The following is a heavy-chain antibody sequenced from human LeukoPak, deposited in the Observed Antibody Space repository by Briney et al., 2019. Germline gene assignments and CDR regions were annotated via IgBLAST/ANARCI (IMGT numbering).Heavy chain of an antibody. CDR2: INPSGGST. CDR3: ATKNFGDLYRHDDPFNM. Sequence: GASVKVSCKASGYTFTSYYMHWVRQAPGQGLEWMGIINPSGGSTSYAQKFQGRVTMTRDMSTSTVYMELSSLKSEDTAVYYCATKNFGDLYRHDDPFNMWGQGTTVTVSS. D-gene: IGHD3-10*01. CDR1: GYTFTSYY. J-gene: IGHJ3*02. V-gene: IGHV1-46*01.